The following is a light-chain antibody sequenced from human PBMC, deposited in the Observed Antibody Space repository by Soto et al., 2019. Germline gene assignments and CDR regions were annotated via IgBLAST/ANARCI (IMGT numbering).Light chain of an antibody. CDR1: NIGSKS. CDR3: LVWDSRSEHYV. CDR2: DDS. J-gene: IGLJ1*01. V-gene: IGLV3-21*02. Sequence: SELTQSPSISVAPGQTVSITCGGYNIGSKSVHWYQQKPCHAPVLVVYDDSDRRSGIPERFSGSKSGNTATLTITRVEAGDEADYHCLVWDSRSEHYVFGTGT.